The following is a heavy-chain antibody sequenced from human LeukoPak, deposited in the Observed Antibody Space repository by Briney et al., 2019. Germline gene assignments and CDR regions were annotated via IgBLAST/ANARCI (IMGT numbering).Heavy chain of an antibody. V-gene: IGHV5-51*01. CDR3: ARLIIDPPPSHRGMYSSSRGGSYNWFDP. J-gene: IGHJ5*02. CDR2: IYPGDSDT. CDR1: GYSFTSYW. Sequence: HGESLKISCKGSGYSFTSYWIGWVRQMPGKGLEWMGIIYPGDSDTRYSPSFQGQVTISADKSISTAYLQWSSLKASDTAMYYCARLIIDPPPSHRGMYSSSRGGSYNWFDPWGQGTLVTVSS. D-gene: IGHD6-13*01.